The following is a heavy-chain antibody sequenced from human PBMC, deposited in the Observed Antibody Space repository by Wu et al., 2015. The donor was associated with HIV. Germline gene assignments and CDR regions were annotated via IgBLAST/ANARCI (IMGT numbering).Heavy chain of an antibody. CDR1: GYTFTSYG. Sequence: QVQLVQSGAGVKKPGASVKVSCKASGYTFTSYGISWVRQAPGQGLEWMGWISAYNGNTNYAQKFQGRVTMTTDTSTSTAYMELRSLRSDDTAMYYCARSEYCSSTSCYGYYYYMDVWGKGTTVTVSS. J-gene: IGHJ6*03. CDR3: ARSEYCSSTSCYGYYYYMDV. V-gene: IGHV1-18*01. CDR2: ISAYNGNT. D-gene: IGHD2-2*01.